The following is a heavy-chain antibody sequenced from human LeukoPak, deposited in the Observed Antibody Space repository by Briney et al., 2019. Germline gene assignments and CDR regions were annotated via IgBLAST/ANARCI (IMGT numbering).Heavy chain of an antibody. CDR1: GFTFRNYW. CDR2: IKTDGSTT. CDR3: AKENCGGDCYVDY. V-gene: IGHV3-74*01. D-gene: IGHD2-21*02. Sequence: PGGSLRLSCAASGFTFRNYWLHWVRQVPGEGLVWVSRIKTDGSTTNYADFVKGRFTISRDNSKNTLYLQMNSLRAEDTAVYYCAKENCGGDCYVDYWGQGTLVTVSS. J-gene: IGHJ4*02.